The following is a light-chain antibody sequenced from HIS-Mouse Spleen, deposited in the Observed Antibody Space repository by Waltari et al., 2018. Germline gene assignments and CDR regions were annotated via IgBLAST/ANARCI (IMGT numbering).Light chain of an antibody. CDR2: DVS. Sequence: QSALTQPRSVSGSPGKSVTISCTGTSSDVGGFHYVSWYQQHPGKAPKLMIYDVSKRPSGVPDRFSGSKSGNTASLTISGLQAEDEADYYCCSYAGSYTGVFGTGTKVTVL. CDR3: CSYAGSYTGV. V-gene: IGLV2-11*01. J-gene: IGLJ1*01. CDR1: SSDVGGFHY.